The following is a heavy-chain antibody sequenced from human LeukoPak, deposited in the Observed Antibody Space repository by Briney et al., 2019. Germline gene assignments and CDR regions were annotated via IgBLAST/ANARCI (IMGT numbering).Heavy chain of an antibody. CDR1: GGSISSGSYY. V-gene: IGHV4-61*02. CDR3: ARIYSSSFDH. D-gene: IGHD6-6*01. J-gene: IGHJ4*02. CDR2: IYTSGST. Sequence: SETLSLTCTASGGSISSGSYYWSWIRQPAGKGLDWIGRIYTSGSTNYNPSLKSRVTRSGDTSQNQFALKLSSVTAADTAVYYCARIYSSSFDHWGQGTLVTVSS.